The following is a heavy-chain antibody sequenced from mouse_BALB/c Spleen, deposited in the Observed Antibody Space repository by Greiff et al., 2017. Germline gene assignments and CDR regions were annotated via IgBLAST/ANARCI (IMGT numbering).Heavy chain of an antibody. V-gene: IGHV1-15*01. CDR3: TRKEYGNPAWFAY. D-gene: IGHD2-10*02. CDR1: GYTFTDYE. Sequence: QVQLQQSGAELVRPGASVTLSCKASGYTFTDYEMHWVKQTPVHGLEWIGAIDPETGGTAYNQKFKGKATLTADKSSSTAYMELRSLTSEDSAVYYCTRKEYGNPAWFAYWGQGTLVTVSA. J-gene: IGHJ3*01. CDR2: IDPETGGT.